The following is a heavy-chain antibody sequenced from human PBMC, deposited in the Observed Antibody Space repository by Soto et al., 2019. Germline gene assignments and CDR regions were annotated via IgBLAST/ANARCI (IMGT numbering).Heavy chain of an antibody. CDR1: GFTFSNYW. CDR2: INSDGSVS. D-gene: IGHD2-15*01. CDR3: ARGDCVGGTCYSLAGCFYYYMDV. Sequence: EVQLVESGGGLVQPGGSLRLSCAASGFTFSNYWMYWVRQAPGKGPEWVSRINSDGSVSRYADSVKRRLTISRDNVKNALYLLIDSLRAEDTAVYYCARGDCVGGTCYSLAGCFYYYMDVWGKGTTVTVFS. J-gene: IGHJ6*03. V-gene: IGHV3-74*02.